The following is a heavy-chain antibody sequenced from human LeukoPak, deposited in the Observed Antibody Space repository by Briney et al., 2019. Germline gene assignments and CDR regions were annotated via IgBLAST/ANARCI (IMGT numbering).Heavy chain of an antibody. CDR1: GFTFSDYY. Sequence: PGGSLRLSCAASGFTFSDYYMSWIRQAPGKGLEWVSYISSSGSTIYYADSVRGRFTISRDNSKNTLYLQMNSLRAEDTAVYYCARDLGSSSSKGGYWGQGTLVTVSS. D-gene: IGHD6-6*01. CDR2: ISSSGSTI. V-gene: IGHV3-11*01. CDR3: ARDLGSSSSKGGY. J-gene: IGHJ4*02.